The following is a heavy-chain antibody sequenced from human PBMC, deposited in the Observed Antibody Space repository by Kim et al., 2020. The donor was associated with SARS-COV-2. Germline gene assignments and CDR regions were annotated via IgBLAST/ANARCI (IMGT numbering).Heavy chain of an antibody. CDR3: AREVHDYSNYDYYYGMDV. CDR1: GFTFSSYA. CDR2: ISYDGSNK. D-gene: IGHD4-4*01. V-gene: IGHV3-30-3*01. J-gene: IGHJ6*02. Sequence: GGSLRLSCAASGFTFSSYAMHWVRQAPGKGLEWVAVISYDGSNKYYADSVKGRFTISRDNSKNTLYLQMNSLRAEDTAVYYCAREVHDYSNYDYYYGMDVWGQGTTVTVSS.